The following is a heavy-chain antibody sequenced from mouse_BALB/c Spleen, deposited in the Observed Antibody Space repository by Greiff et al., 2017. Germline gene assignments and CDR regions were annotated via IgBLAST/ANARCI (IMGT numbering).Heavy chain of an antibody. CDR1: GYTFTEYT. CDR2: INPNNGGT. J-gene: IGHJ3*01. CDR3: ARYYDYAPAWFAY. Sequence: VQLQQSGPELVKPGASVKISCKTSGYTFTEYTMHWVKQSHGKSLEWIGGINPNNGGTSYNQKFKGKATLTADKSSSTAYMQLSSLTSVDSAVYFCARYYDYAPAWFAYWGQGTLVTVSA. D-gene: IGHD2-4*01. V-gene: IGHV1-26*01.